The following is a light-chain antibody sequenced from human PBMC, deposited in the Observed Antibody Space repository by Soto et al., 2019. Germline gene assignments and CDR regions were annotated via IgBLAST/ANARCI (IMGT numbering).Light chain of an antibody. CDR1: SSDAGGYNY. CDR2: EVS. J-gene: IGLJ3*02. V-gene: IGLV2-14*01. Sequence: QSALTQPASVSGSPGQSITISCTGTSSDAGGYNYVSWYQQHPGKAHKLMIYEVSNRPSGVSNRFSGSKSGNTASLTISGLQAEDEADYYCSSYTTSSTHWVFGGGVKLTVL. CDR3: SSYTTSSTHWV.